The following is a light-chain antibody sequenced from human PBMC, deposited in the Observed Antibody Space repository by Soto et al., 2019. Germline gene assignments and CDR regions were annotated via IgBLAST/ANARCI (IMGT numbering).Light chain of an antibody. CDR2: DAS. CDR3: QQLNAYPLT. CDR1: QSISSW. J-gene: IGKJ5*01. Sequence: DIQMTQSPSTLSASVGDRVTITCRASQSISSWLAWYQQKPGKAPKLLIYDASSLESGVPARFSGSGSGTDSTLTISNLQPEDFATYYCQQLNAYPLTFGQGTRLEIK. V-gene: IGKV1-5*01.